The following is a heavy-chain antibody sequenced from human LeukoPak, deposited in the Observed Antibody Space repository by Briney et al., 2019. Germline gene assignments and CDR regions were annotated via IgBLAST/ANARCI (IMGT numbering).Heavy chain of an antibody. CDR2: IIPIFGTA. CDR3: ARAKVVVIRNWFDP. Sequence: SVKVSCKASGGTFSSYAISWVRQAPGQGLEWMGGIIPIFGTANYAQKFQGRVTITADKSTSTAYMELSSLRSEDTAVYYCARAKVVVIRNWFDPWGQGTLVTVSS. D-gene: IGHD3-22*01. CDR1: GGTFSSYA. V-gene: IGHV1-69*06. J-gene: IGHJ5*02.